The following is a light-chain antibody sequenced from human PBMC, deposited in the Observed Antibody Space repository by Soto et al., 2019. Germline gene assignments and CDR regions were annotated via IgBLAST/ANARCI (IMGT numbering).Light chain of an antibody. J-gene: IGKJ4*01. CDR1: QSVRSSY. V-gene: IGKV3-20*01. CDR3: QQYSSSPLT. CDR2: GAS. Sequence: EIVLTQSPGTLSLSPGERATLSCRASQSVRSSYLAWYQQKPGQAPRLLIYGASARATGVPDRFSGSGSGTDFTLTIRRLDPEDFAVYFCQQYSSSPLTFGGGTKVEIK.